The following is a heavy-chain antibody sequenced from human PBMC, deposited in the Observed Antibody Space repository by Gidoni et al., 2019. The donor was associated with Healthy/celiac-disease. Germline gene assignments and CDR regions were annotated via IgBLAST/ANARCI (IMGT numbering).Heavy chain of an antibody. V-gene: IGHV3-33*01. CDR2: IWYDGSNK. CDR3: ARGYCSGGSCLPFDP. CDR1: GFSFSSYG. J-gene: IGHJ5*02. D-gene: IGHD2-15*01. Sequence: HVQLVESGGGVVQPGRSLRLSCSASGFSFSSYGRPWVRQAPGKGLEWVAVIWYDGSNKYYADSVKGRFTISRDNSKNKLYLQMNSLRAEDTAVYYCARGYCSGGSCLPFDPWGQGTLVTVSS.